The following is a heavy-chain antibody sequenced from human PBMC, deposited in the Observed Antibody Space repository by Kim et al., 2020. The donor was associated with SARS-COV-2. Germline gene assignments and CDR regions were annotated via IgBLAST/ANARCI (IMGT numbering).Heavy chain of an antibody. CDR1: GFTFSSYA. Sequence: GGSLRLSCAASGFTFSSYAMSWVRQAPGKGLEWVSAISGSGGSTYYADSVKGRFTISRDNSKNTLYLQMNSLRAEDTAVYYCAKADGDMGYYYYYGMDVWGQGTTVTVSS. D-gene: IGHD2-21*01. J-gene: IGHJ6*02. CDR3: AKADGDMGYYYYYGMDV. V-gene: IGHV3-23*01. CDR2: ISGSGGST.